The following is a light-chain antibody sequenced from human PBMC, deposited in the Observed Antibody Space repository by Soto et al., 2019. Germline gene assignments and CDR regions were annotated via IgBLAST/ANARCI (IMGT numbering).Light chain of an antibody. CDR1: QSVSSY. Sequence: EIVLTQSPATLSLSPGERATLSCRASQSVSSYLAWYQQKPGQAPRLLIYDASNRATGIPARFSGSGSGTXXTXXXXSLEXEDFXXXXXQQRSNSITFGQGTRLEIK. CDR3: QQRSNSIT. J-gene: IGKJ5*01. CDR2: DAS. V-gene: IGKV3-11*01.